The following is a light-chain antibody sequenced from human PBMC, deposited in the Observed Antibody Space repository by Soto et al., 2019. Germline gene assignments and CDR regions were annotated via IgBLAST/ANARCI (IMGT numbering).Light chain of an antibody. J-gene: IGKJ4*01. CDR1: QSLLHSNGYNY. Sequence: DIVMTQSPLSLPVTPGEPASISCRSSQSLLHSNGYNYLDWYLQKPGQSPQLLIYLGSNRASGVPDRFSGSGAGTDFTLKISRGATEDVGVYYCMKALQIPLTFGGGTKVEFQ. V-gene: IGKV2-28*01. CDR2: LGS. CDR3: MKALQIPLT.